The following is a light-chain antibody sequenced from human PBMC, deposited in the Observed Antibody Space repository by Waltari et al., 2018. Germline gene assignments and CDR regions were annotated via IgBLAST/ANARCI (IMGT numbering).Light chain of an antibody. Sequence: QSVLTQPPSVSAAPGQRVTISCSGGSSNIGNNYVSWYRQFPGTAPKLLIYDNTERPSGMPGRFSGSKSGTSATLDISGLQAGDEADYYCGTWDSSLSGAVFGGGTHLTVL. J-gene: IGLJ7*01. CDR3: GTWDSSLSGAV. V-gene: IGLV1-51*01. CDR1: SSNIGNNY. CDR2: DNT.